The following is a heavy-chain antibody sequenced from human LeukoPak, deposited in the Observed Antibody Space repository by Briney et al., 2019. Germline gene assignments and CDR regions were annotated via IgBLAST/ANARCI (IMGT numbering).Heavy chain of an antibody. J-gene: IGHJ2*01. CDR1: GGSFSGYY. V-gene: IGHV4-34*01. Sequence: SETLSLTCAVYGGSFSGYYWSWIRQPPGKGLEWIGEINHSGSTNYNPSLKSRVTISVDTSKNQFSLKLSSVTAADTAVYYCASLQPYCSGGSCYSNFSRYFDLWGRGTLVTVSS. CDR3: ASLQPYCSGGSCYSNFSRYFDL. CDR2: INHSGST. D-gene: IGHD2-15*01.